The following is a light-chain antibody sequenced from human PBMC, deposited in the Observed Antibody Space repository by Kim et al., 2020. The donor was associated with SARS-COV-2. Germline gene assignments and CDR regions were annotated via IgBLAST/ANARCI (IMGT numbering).Light chain of an antibody. CDR2: DTS. J-gene: IGKJ2*01. Sequence: EIVMTQSPATLSVSPGERATVSCRASQSVSSNLAWYQQKPGQAPRLLIYDTSTRATGIPARFSGSGSGTEFTLTISSLQSEDFAVYYCQQYDNWPLYTFGQGTKLEI. CDR3: QQYDNWPLYT. CDR1: QSVSSN. V-gene: IGKV3-15*01.